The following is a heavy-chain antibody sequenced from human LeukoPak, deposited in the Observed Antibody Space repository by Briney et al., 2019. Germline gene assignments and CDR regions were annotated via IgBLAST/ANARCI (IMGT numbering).Heavy chain of an antibody. D-gene: IGHD6-19*01. CDR1: GGTFSSYA. Sequence: GASVKVSCKASGGTFSSYAISRVRQAPGQGLEWMGRIIPIFGTANYAQKFQGRVTITTDESTSTAYMELSSLRSEDTAVYYCARDWSSGWYRYWGQGTLVIVSS. J-gene: IGHJ4*02. CDR3: ARDWSSGWYRY. V-gene: IGHV1-69*05. CDR2: IIPIFGTA.